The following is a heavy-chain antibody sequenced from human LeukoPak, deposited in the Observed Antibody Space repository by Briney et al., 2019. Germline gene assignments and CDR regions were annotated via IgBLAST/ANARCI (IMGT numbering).Heavy chain of an antibody. Sequence: PSETLPLTCTVSGGSITSNLYYWGWIRQPPGKGLEWIGSIYYSGSTSYNPSLKSAVTISVDTSKSQFSLKLSSVTAADTAVYYCASPPVGLPSPFDYYYGMDVWGQGTTVTVSS. CDR2: IYYSGST. J-gene: IGHJ6*02. CDR1: GGSITSNLYY. D-gene: IGHD2/OR15-2a*01. V-gene: IGHV4-39*01. CDR3: ASPPVGLPSPFDYYYGMDV.